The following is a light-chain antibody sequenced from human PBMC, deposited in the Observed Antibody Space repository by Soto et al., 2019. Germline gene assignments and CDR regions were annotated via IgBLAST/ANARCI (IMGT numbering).Light chain of an antibody. J-gene: IGLJ1*01. CDR2: DVN. Sequence: QSVLTQPASVSGSPGQSITISCTGTSSDVGGYNFVSWYQQHPGKAPKLIIYDVNSRPSGVSNRFSASKSGNTASLTISGLQAEDEADYYCCSYAGSSTPLIFGTGTKVTAL. CDR1: SSDVGGYNF. CDR3: CSYAGSSTPLI. V-gene: IGLV2-14*03.